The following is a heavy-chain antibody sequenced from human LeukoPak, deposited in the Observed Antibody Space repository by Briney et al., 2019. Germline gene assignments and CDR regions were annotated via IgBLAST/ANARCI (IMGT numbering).Heavy chain of an antibody. V-gene: IGHV1-46*01. Sequence: ASVKVSCKASGYTFTNNFMHWVRQAPGQGLEWIGIINPSGDNTWYAQKFQGRVTMTRDMATSTDYLEVSSLRSEDTAVYYCAREIIRGYDNFDYWGQGTLVTVSS. J-gene: IGHJ4*02. D-gene: IGHD5-12*01. CDR2: INPSGDNT. CDR3: AREIIRGYDNFDY. CDR1: GYTFTNNF.